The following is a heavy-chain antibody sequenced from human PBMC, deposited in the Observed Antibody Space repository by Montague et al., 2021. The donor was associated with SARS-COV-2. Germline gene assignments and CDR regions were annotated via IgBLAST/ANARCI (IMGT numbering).Heavy chain of an antibody. Sequence: CAISGDSVSSNSAAPPWIRQSPSRGLEWLGLTYYRSKWYNDYAVSVQRRITINPDTSKNQFSLQLNSVTPEDTAVYYCARDTRIQLWFDRDYYYGMDVWGQGTTVTVSS. D-gene: IGHD5-18*01. CDR2: TYYRSKWYN. CDR3: ARDTRIQLWFDRDYYYGMDV. CDR1: GDSVSSNSAA. J-gene: IGHJ6*02. V-gene: IGHV6-1*01.